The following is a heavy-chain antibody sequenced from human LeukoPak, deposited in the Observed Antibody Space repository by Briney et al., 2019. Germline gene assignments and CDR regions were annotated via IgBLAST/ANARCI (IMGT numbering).Heavy chain of an antibody. D-gene: IGHD6-13*01. CDR2: ISASAGTT. Sequence: GGSLRLSCAASRFTFSNYAMTWVRQTPGKGLEWVSAISASAGTTYYADSVKGRFTISRDNAKNSLYLQMNSLRAEDTAVYHCAREGPHSSSWLEAFDLWGPGTMVTVTS. CDR1: RFTFSNYA. J-gene: IGHJ3*01. V-gene: IGHV3-23*01. CDR3: AREGPHSSSWLEAFDL.